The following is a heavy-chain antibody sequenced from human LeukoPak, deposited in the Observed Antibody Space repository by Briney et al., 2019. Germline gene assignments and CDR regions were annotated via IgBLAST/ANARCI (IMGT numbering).Heavy chain of an antibody. CDR1: GGSISSSSYY. CDR3: ARHPDYGDPTYNWFDP. CDR2: IYYSGST. D-gene: IGHD4-17*01. V-gene: IGHV4-39*01. J-gene: IGHJ5*02. Sequence: PSETLSLTCTVSGGSISSSSYYWGWIRQPPGKGLEWIGSIYYSGSTYYNPSLKSRVTISVDTSKNQFSLKLSSVTAADTAVYCCARHPDYGDPTYNWFDPWGQGTPVTVSS.